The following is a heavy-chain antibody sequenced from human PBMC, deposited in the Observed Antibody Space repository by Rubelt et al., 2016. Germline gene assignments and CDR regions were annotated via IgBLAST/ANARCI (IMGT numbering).Heavy chain of an antibody. V-gene: IGHV4-34*01. CDR2: INHSGST. J-gene: IGHJ5*02. CDR1: GGSFSGYY. D-gene: IGHD6-13*01. Sequence: QVQLQQWGAGLLKPSETLSLTCAVYGGSFSGYYWNWIRQPPGKGLEWLGEINHSGSTNYNPSLKSRVALTVDQPKNQFSGRLGLGAAADTAVYYCARGSRQLVRSVYWFDPWGQGTLVTVSS. CDR3: ARGSRQLVRSVYWFDP.